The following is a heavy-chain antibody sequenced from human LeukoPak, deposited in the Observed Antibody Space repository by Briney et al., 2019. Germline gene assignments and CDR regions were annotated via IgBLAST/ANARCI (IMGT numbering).Heavy chain of an antibody. D-gene: IGHD6-19*01. V-gene: IGHV3-23*01. CDR1: GFTFSSYA. Sequence: TGGSLRLSCAASGFTFSSYAMSWVRQAPGKGLEWVSAISGSGGSTYYADSVKGRFTISRDNSKNTLYLQMNSLRAEDTAVYYCARDPRQWLVSYYFDYWGQGTLVTVSS. CDR3: ARDPRQWLVSYYFDY. J-gene: IGHJ4*02. CDR2: ISGSGGST.